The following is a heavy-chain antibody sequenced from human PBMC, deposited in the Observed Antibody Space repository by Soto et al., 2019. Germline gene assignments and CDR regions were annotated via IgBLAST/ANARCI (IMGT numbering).Heavy chain of an antibody. V-gene: IGHV3-23*01. CDR2: ISGSGGST. CDR1: GFTFSSYA. J-gene: IGHJ6*03. CDR3: AKPPSVFFRSGYYPYYYYYYYMDV. D-gene: IGHD3-22*01. Sequence: GGSLRLSCAASGFTFSSYAMSWVRQAPGKGLEWVSAISGSGGSTYYADSVKGRFTISRDNSKNTLYLQMNSLRAEDTAVYYCAKPPSVFFRSGYYPYYYYYYYMDVWGKGTTVTVSS.